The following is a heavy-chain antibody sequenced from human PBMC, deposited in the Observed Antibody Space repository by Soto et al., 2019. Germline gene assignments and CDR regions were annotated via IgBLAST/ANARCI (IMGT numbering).Heavy chain of an antibody. D-gene: IGHD2-15*01. V-gene: IGHV3-21*01. CDR1: GFTFSSYS. CDR3: ARDNPKEDYCSGGSCYSGY. J-gene: IGHJ4*02. Sequence: GGSLRLSCAASGFTFSSYSMNWVRQAPGKGLEWVSSISSSSSYIYYADSVKGRFTISRDNAKNSLYLQMNSLRAEDTAVYYCARDNPKEDYCSGGSCYSGYWGQGTLVTVSS. CDR2: ISSSSSYI.